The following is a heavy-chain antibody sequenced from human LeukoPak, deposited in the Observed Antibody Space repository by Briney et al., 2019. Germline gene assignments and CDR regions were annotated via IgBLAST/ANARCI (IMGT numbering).Heavy chain of an antibody. J-gene: IGHJ4*02. D-gene: IGHD7-27*01. V-gene: IGHV4-59*12. Sequence: SETLSLTCTVSGGSISSYYWSWIRQPPGKGLEWIGSIYYSGSTYYNPSLKSRVTISVDTSKNQFSLKLSSVTAADTAVYYCARDKVPGDNWGQGTLVTVSS. CDR3: ARDKVPGDN. CDR1: GGSISSYY. CDR2: IYYSGST.